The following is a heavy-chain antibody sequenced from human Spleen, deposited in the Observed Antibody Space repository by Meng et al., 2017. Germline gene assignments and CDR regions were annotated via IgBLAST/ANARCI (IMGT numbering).Heavy chain of an antibody. J-gene: IGHJ4*02. CDR1: GTTLSDYW. CDR3: ARDEDISAAGKLFGDY. Sequence: VQVVQSGAELQNPGASVRVSCKDSGTTLSDYWISWVRRAPGQVLEWMGRINPKSGDTHYAQRFQGRVTMTGDTSISTAYMELSGLRSDDTAMYYCARDEDISAAGKLFGDYWGQGTLVTVSS. D-gene: IGHD6-13*01. CDR2: INPKSGDT. V-gene: IGHV1-2*06.